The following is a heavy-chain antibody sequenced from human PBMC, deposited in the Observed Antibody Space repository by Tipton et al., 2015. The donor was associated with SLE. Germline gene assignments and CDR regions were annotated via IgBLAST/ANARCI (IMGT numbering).Heavy chain of an antibody. D-gene: IGHD6-25*01. CDR2: ISAYNGNT. CDR3: ARDRAYSSEWSEWFDP. V-gene: IGHV1-18*01. Sequence: QLVQSGAEVKKPGASVKVSCKASGYTFPTNGVTWVRQASGQGLEWMGWISAYNGNTNYAQKFQDRFTMTTDTSTSTANMELRSLRSDDTAVYYCARDRAYSSEWSEWFDPWGQGTLVTVSS. CDR1: GYTFPTNG. J-gene: IGHJ5*02.